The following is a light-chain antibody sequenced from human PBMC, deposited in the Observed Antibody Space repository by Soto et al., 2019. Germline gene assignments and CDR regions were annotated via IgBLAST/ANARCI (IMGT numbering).Light chain of an antibody. CDR1: SSDVGAYNS. J-gene: IGLJ1*01. Sequence: QSALTQPPSVSGSPAQSVTISCTGTSSDVGAYNSVSWYQQHPGKAPKLIIYDVSKRPSGVPYRFSASKSGNTASLTISGLLAEDEADYYCLSYAGSYIYVFGTGTKPPS. V-gene: IGLV2-11*01. CDR2: DVS. CDR3: LSYAGSYIYV.